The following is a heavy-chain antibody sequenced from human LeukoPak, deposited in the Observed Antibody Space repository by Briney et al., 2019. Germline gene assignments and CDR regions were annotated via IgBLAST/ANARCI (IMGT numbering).Heavy chain of an antibody. CDR1: GFTFSSYA. CDR2: ISGSGGST. D-gene: IGHD6-19*01. CDR3: AKVRTVRVAVAGVDY. J-gene: IGHJ4*02. Sequence: GGSLRLSCAASGFTFSSYAMSWVRQAPGKGLEWVSAISGSGGSTYYADSVKGRFTISRDNSKNTVYLQMNSLRAEDTAVYYRAKVRTVRVAVAGVDYWGQGTLVTVSS. V-gene: IGHV3-23*01.